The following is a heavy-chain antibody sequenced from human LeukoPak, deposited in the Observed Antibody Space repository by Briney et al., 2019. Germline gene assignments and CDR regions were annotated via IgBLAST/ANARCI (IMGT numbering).Heavy chain of an antibody. D-gene: IGHD2-15*01. CDR2: IYYSGST. J-gene: IGHJ5*02. CDR1: GGSFSSYY. Sequence: SETLSLTCAVYGGSFSSYYWSWIRQPPGKGLEWIGHIYYSGSTNYNPSLKSRVTISVDTSKNQFSLKLTSVTAADTAVYYCARYCSGGSCGFDPWGQGTLVTVSS. CDR3: ARYCSGGSCGFDP. V-gene: IGHV4-59*01.